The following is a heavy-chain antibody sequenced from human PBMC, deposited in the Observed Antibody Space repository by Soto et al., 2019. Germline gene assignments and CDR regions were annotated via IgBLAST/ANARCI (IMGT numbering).Heavy chain of an antibody. CDR1: GGSISSGDYY. CDR2: IYYSGST. CDR3: ASVRWYQLLTGGAFDI. V-gene: IGHV4-30-4*01. D-gene: IGHD2-2*01. J-gene: IGHJ3*02. Sequence: QVQLQESGPGLVKPSQTLSLTCTVSGGSISSGDYYWSWIRQPPGKGLEWIGYIYYSGSTYYNPSVKSRVTIAVDTSKYQCSLKLSSVTAADTAVYYCASVRWYQLLTGGAFDIWGQGTMFTVSS.